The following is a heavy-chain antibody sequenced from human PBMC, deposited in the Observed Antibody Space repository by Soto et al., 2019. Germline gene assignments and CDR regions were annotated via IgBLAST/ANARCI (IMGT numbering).Heavy chain of an antibody. CDR2: ISAYNGNT. CDR1: GYTFTSYG. Sequence: QVQLVQSGAEVKKPGASVKVSCKASGYTFTSYGISWVRQAPGQGLEWMGWISAYNGNTNYAQKLQGRVTMTTDTSTNTVYMELSGLRSDDTAVYYCAREDSCCSGRPPDYYYYGMDVWGQGTTVAVSS. D-gene: IGHD3-10*02. CDR3: AREDSCCSGRPPDYYYYGMDV. V-gene: IGHV1-18*01. J-gene: IGHJ6*02.